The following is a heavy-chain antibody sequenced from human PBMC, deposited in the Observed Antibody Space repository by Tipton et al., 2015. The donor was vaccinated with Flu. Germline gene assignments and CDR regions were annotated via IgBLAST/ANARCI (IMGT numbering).Heavy chain of an antibody. CDR3: VRDIDTLWFGEWTFDY. J-gene: IGHJ4*02. CDR1: GFTFSSYW. Sequence: SLRLSCAASGFTFSSYWMHWVRQAPGKGLVWVSRINSDGSSTSYADSVKGRFTISRDNAKNTLYLQMNSLRAEDTAVYYCVRDIDTLWFGEWTFDYWGQGTLVTVSS. V-gene: IGHV3-74*01. D-gene: IGHD3-10*01. CDR2: INSDGSST.